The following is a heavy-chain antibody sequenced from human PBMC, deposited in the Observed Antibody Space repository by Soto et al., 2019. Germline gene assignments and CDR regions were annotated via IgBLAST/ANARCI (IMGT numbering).Heavy chain of an antibody. CDR2: ISARGGSS. Sequence: EVHLLESGGGLVQPGGSLRLSCEASGFSLISNAMFWVRKAPGKGLEWVSVISARGGSSYFADSVKGRFTISRDNSKNVLSLEMNSLRAEDTAIYFCAKGSIEYSASIDNWGQGTLVLVSS. J-gene: IGHJ4*02. D-gene: IGHD5-12*01. CDR3: AKGSIEYSASIDN. CDR1: GFSLISNA. V-gene: IGHV3-23*01.